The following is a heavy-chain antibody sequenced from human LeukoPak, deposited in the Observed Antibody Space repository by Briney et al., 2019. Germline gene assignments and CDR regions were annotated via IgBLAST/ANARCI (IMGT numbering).Heavy chain of an antibody. CDR3: ARGYCSGGSCLNFDY. CDR1: GGSISSSSYY. CDR2: IYYSGNA. Sequence: SETLSLTCTVSGGSISSSSYYWGWIRQPPGKGLEWIGSIYYSGNAYYNPSRKSRVPISVDTSKNQSSLELSSVTAADTAVYYCARGYCSGGSCLNFDYWGQGTLVTVSS. V-gene: IGHV4-39*07. J-gene: IGHJ4*02. D-gene: IGHD2-15*01.